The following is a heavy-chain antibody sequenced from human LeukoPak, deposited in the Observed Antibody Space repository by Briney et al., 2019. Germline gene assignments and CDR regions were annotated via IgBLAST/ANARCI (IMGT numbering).Heavy chain of an antibody. D-gene: IGHD2-15*01. CDR3: VRDKCSGITYYSLDP. CDR2: ISAYNGNT. Sequence: GASVKVSCKASGYIFTNYGISWVRQAPGQGLEWMGWISAYNGNTKYAQKFQGRVTVTTDIPTTTAYMELRSLRSDDTAIYYCVRDKCSGITYYSLDPWGQGTLVTVSS. CDR1: GYIFTNYG. J-gene: IGHJ5*02. V-gene: IGHV1-18*01.